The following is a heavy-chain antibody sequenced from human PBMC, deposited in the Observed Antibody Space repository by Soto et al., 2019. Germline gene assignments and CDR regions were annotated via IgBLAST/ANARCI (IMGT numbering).Heavy chain of an antibody. CDR1: GGSISSYY. V-gene: IGHV4-59*12. CDR2: IYYSGST. Sequence: PSETLSLTCTVSGGSISSYYWSWIRQPPGKGLEWIGYIYYSGSTNYNPSLKSRVTISVDTSKNQFSLKLSSVTAADTAVYYCARVHRGVEIRFDYWGQGTLVTVSS. D-gene: IGHD3-10*01. J-gene: IGHJ4*02. CDR3: ARVHRGVEIRFDY.